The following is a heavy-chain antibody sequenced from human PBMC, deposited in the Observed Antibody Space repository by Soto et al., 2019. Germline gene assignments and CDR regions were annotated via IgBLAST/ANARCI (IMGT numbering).Heavy chain of an antibody. CDR2: INPNSGGT. J-gene: IGHJ5*02. CDR3: ARGLYYYDSSGKFDP. CDR1: GYTLTVYY. V-gene: IGHV1-2*04. D-gene: IGHD3-22*01. Sequence: ASVKVSCTASGYTLTVYYMHWVRQAPGQGLEWMGWINPNSGGTNYAQKFQGWVTMTRDTSISTAYMELSRLRSDDTAVYYCARGLYYYDSSGKFDPWGQGTLVTVSS.